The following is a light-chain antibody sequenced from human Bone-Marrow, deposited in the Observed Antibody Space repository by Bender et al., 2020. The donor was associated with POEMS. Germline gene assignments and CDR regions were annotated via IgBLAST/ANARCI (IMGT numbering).Light chain of an antibody. CDR1: SSDIGGYNY. CDR3: QSYDNSLGGWV. Sequence: QSALTQPRSVSGSPGQSVTISCTGTSSDIGGYNYVSWHQQHPGKAPKLMIYDVSNRPSGVPDRFSGSKSGTSASLAITGLQAEDEGDYYCQSYDNSLGGWVFGGGTKLTVL. CDR2: DVS. V-gene: IGLV2-11*01. J-gene: IGLJ3*02.